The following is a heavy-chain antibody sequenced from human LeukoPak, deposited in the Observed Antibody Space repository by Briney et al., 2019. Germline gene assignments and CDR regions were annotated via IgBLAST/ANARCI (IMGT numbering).Heavy chain of an antibody. CDR2: IFYSGRN. CDR1: GGSITTNY. Sequence: SETLSLTCSVSGGSITTNYWSWIRQPPGKGLEWIGNIFYSGRNNYNPSLRSRVTMSVDTSENQFSLKLSSVTAADTAVYYCARSSKTPDSSTWFFDYWGQGILVTVSS. CDR3: ARSSKTPDSSTWFFDY. V-gene: IGHV4-59*01. D-gene: IGHD6-6*01. J-gene: IGHJ4*02.